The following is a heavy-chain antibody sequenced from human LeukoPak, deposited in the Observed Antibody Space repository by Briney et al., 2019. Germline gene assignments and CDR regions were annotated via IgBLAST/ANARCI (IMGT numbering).Heavy chain of an antibody. D-gene: IGHD5-18*01. J-gene: IGHJ4*02. V-gene: IGHV4-59*01. Sequence: SETLSLTCTVSGGSISSYYWSWIRQPPGKGLEWIGYIYYSGSTNYNPSLKSRVTISVDTSKNQFSLKLSSVTAADTAVYYCARGDTAMADFDYWGQETLVTVSS. CDR1: GGSISSYY. CDR2: IYYSGST. CDR3: ARGDTAMADFDY.